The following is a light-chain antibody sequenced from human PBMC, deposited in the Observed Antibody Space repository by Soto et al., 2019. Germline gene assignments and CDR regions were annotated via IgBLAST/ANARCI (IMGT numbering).Light chain of an antibody. V-gene: IGLV2-14*01. CDR1: SSDVGAYDY. CDR2: DVT. Sequence: QSALTQPASVSGSPGQSIAIACTGTSSDVGAYDYVSWYQQHPGKAPKVMIYDVTNRPSGVSNRFSGSKSGNTASLTISGLQAEDEADYYCSSYTSSSTYVVGTGTKLTVL. CDR3: SSYTSSSTYV. J-gene: IGLJ1*01.